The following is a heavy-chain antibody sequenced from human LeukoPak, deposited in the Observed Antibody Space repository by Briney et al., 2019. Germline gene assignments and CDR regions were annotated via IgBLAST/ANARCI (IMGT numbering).Heavy chain of an antibody. D-gene: IGHD3-22*01. CDR1: GYTFTSYA. Sequence: ASVQVSCKASGYTFTSYAMNWVRQAPGQGLEWMGWINTNTGNPTYAQGFTGRFVFSLDTSVSTAYLQISSLKAEDTAVYYCATPYYYDSSGYYYFDYWGQGTLVTVSS. CDR3: ATPYYYDSSGYYYFDY. V-gene: IGHV7-4-1*02. J-gene: IGHJ4*02. CDR2: INTNTGNP.